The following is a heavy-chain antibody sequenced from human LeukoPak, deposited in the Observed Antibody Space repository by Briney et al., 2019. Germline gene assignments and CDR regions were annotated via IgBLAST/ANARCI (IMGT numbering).Heavy chain of an antibody. CDR3: ARDRGYGYGFFDY. CDR1: GFTLRSIY. V-gene: IGHV3-53*01. Sequence: IQPGGSLRLSCAASGFTLRSIYMNWVRQAPGEGLGGGSSFYSGGSSYYADSVKGRFIISRDSSTDTLYLQMNSLRVEDTAVYFCARDRGYGYGFFDYWGQGTLVTVSS. CDR2: FYSGGSS. J-gene: IGHJ4*02. D-gene: IGHD5-18*01.